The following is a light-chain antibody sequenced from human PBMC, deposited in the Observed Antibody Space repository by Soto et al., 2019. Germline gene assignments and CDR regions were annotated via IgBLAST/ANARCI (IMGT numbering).Light chain of an antibody. CDR2: GAS. V-gene: IGKV3-20*01. CDR1: QSVGSNY. CDR3: QLYGNSPSWT. J-gene: IGKJ1*01. Sequence: EIVLTQSPGTLSLSPGERATLSCRASQSVGSNYLAWYQQKPGQAPRLLISGASSRATGIPDRFSGSGSGTDITLTISRLEPEDFAVYSCQLYGNSPSWTFGQGTKVEIK.